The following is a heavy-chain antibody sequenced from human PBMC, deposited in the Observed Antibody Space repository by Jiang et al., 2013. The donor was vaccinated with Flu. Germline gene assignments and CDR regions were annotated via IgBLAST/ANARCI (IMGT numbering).Heavy chain of an antibody. CDR3: ASVGGG. CDR1: GYRFTSSW. CDR2: IDPSDSYT. Sequence: SGYRFTSSWINWVRQMPGKGLEWMGKIDPSDSYTNYSPSFQGHVAISVDKSIGTAYLQWSSLKASDTGMYYCASVGGGWGQGTLVTVSS. D-gene: IGHD3-3*01. V-gene: IGHV5-10-1*01. J-gene: IGHJ4*02.